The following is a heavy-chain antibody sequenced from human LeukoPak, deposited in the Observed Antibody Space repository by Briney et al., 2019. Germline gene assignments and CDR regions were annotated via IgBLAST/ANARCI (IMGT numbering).Heavy chain of an antibody. CDR2: INSGSSDI. V-gene: IGHV3-21*05. CDR3: ARDTYEPGLIDF. Sequence: GGSLRLSCAASGFTFSLYAMNWVRQAPEKGLEWISYINSGSSDIHYTQSVRGRFIISRDNAKNTLYLQMNSLRAEDTAVYFCARDTYEPGLIDFWGQGTLVSVSS. CDR1: GFTFSLYA. D-gene: IGHD3-3*01. J-gene: IGHJ4*02.